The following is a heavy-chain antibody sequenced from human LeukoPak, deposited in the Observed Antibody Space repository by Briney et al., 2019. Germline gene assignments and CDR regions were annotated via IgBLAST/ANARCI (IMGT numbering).Heavy chain of an antibody. D-gene: IGHD3-10*01. J-gene: IGHJ6*03. CDR1: GFTFSSYG. Sequence: SGGSLRLSCAASGFTFSSYGMSWVRQAPGKGLEWVSGINWNGGSTGYADSVKGRFTISRDNAKNSLYLQMNSLRAEDTALYYCARHMVRGATSYYYYYMDVWGKGTTVTVSS. V-gene: IGHV3-20*04. CDR2: INWNGGST. CDR3: ARHMVRGATSYYYYYMDV.